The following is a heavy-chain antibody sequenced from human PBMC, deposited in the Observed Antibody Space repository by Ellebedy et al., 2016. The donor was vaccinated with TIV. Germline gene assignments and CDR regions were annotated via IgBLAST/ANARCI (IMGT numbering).Heavy chain of an antibody. CDR3: VRDEA. CDR1: GFIFSSYW. CDR2: IRRDGSEQ. Sequence: GESLKISXAASGFIFSSYWMTWVRQAPGKGLEWVANIRRDGSEQYYVDSVQGRFTISRDNAKNSVYLQMNSLRADDTAVYYCVRDEAWGRGTTVTVSS. J-gene: IGHJ3*01. V-gene: IGHV3-7*01.